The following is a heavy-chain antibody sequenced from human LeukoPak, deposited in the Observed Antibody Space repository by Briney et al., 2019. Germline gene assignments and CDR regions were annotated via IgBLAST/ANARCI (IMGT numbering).Heavy chain of an antibody. V-gene: IGHV1-2*02. J-gene: IGHJ6*04. Sequence: GASVKVSCKASGYTFTDYYMHWVRQAPGQGLEWMGWINPNSDGTNYAQKLQGRVTMTTDTSTSTAYMELRSLRSDDTAVYYCARDDGYSYQTQPLDVWGKGTTVTVSS. D-gene: IGHD5-18*01. CDR2: INPNSDGT. CDR1: GYTFTDYY. CDR3: ARDDGYSYQTQPLDV.